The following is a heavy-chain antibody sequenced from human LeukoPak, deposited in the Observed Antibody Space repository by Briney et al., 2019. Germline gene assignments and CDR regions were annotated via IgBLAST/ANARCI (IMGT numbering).Heavy chain of an antibody. CDR3: AGEQLVPIHYYYMDV. V-gene: IGHV1-69*05. CDR2: IIPIFGTA. D-gene: IGHD6-6*01. CDR1: GGTFSSYA. Sequence: SVKVSCKASGGTFSSYAISWVRQAPGQGLEWMGRIIPIFGTANYAQKLQGRVTITTDESTSTAYMELSSLRSEDTAVYYCAGEQLVPIHYYYMDVWGKGTTVTVSS. J-gene: IGHJ6*03.